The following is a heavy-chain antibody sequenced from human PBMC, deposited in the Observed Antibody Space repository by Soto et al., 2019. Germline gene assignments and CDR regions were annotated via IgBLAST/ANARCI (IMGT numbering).Heavy chain of an antibody. CDR1: GYTFTSYY. V-gene: IGHV1-46*01. J-gene: IGHJ6*02. CDR2: INPSGGST. Sequence: ASVKVSCKASGYTFTSYYMHWVRQAPGQGLEWMGIINPSGGSTSYAQKFQGRVTMTRDTSTSTVYMELSSLRSEDTAVYYCASDGGSYGKKNYYYYGMDVWGQGTTVTVSS. D-gene: IGHD5-18*01. CDR3: ASDGGSYGKKNYYYYGMDV.